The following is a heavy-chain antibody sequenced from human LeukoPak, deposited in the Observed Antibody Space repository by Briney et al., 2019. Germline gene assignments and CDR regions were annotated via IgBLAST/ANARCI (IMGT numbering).Heavy chain of an antibody. D-gene: IGHD1-26*01. Sequence: GGSLRLSCAASGFTFSSYGMNWVRQAPGKGLVWVSRIKSDGITTNYADFVRGRFTIFRDNAKNTLYLQINSLRAEDTAVYYCARGATYAYYFDFWGQGSLVTVSS. V-gene: IGHV3-74*01. CDR1: GFTFSSYG. J-gene: IGHJ4*02. CDR3: ARGATYAYYFDF. CDR2: IKSDGITT.